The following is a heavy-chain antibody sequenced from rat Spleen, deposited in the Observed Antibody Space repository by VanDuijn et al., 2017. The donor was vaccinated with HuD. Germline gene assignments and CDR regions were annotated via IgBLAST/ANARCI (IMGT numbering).Heavy chain of an antibody. CDR3: ARHDTTVALFDY. J-gene: IGHJ2*01. V-gene: IGHV5-31*01. CDR2: INYDGSRT. D-gene: IGHD1-1*01. CDR1: GFTFNNYW. Sequence: EVQLVESGGGLVQPGRSLKLSCVASGFTFNNYWMTWIRQATGKGLEWVATINYDGSRTYYRDSVKGRFTISRDNSKSTLYLQMDSLRSEDTATYYCARHDTTVALFDYWGQGVMVTVSS.